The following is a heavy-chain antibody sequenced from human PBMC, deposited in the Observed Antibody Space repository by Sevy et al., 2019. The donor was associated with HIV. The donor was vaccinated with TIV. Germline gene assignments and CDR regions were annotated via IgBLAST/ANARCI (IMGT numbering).Heavy chain of an antibody. D-gene: IGHD4-17*01. J-gene: IGHJ4*02. CDR1: GFTFSDYY. CDR3: ARDRRNYGGQYFDY. CDR2: ISSGSSYK. Sequence: GGSLRLSCAASGFTFSDYYMSWIRQAPGKGLEWVSYISSGSSYKNYADSVKGRFTISRDNAKNSLYLQLHSLSAEDTAIYYCARDRRNYGGQYFDYWGQGTPVTVSS. V-gene: IGHV3-11*06.